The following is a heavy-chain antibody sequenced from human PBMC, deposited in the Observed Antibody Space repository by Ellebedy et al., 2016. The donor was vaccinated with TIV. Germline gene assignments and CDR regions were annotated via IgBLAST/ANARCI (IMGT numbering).Heavy chain of an antibody. CDR3: ASSRYHYYVGNTIFAY. V-gene: IGHV3-23*01. CDR1: GFTFSSYA. Sequence: PGGSLRLSCTASGFTFSSYAMSWVRQAPEKGPEWVAGVNGGGLVIAYADSVKGRFTISRDQSKNTLDLQMNSLRVEDTAVYYCASSRYHYYVGNTIFAYWGQGTLVTVSS. CDR2: VNGGGLVI. D-gene: IGHD3-10*01. J-gene: IGHJ4*02.